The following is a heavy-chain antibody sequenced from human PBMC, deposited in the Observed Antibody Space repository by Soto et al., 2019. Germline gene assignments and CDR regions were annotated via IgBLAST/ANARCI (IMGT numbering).Heavy chain of an antibody. CDR2: ISYDGSIE. D-gene: IGHD3-10*01. V-gene: IGHV3-30*03. J-gene: IGHJ4*02. CDR3: GRDWVWFGAHPIDN. CDR1: GFTFSNYG. Sequence: QVQLVESGGGVVQPGRSLRLSCAASGFTFSNYGMHWVRQAPGKGLDWVAVISYDGSIEYYSESVKGRFTMSRDNSENNGYLEMDNLGTKDKAGYFFGRDWVWFGAHPIDNWGQGTLVTVSS.